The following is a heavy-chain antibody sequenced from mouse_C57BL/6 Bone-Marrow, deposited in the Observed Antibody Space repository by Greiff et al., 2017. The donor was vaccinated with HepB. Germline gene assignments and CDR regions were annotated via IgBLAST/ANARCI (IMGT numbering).Heavy chain of an antibody. D-gene: IGHD4-1*01. CDR2: IWRGGST. Sequence: VQRVESGPGLVQPSQSLSITCTVSGFSLTSYGVHWVRQSPGKGLEWLGVIWRGGSTDYNAAFMSRLSITKDNSKSQVFFKMNSLQADDTAIYYCAKKGDWDDAMDYWGQGTSVTVSS. V-gene: IGHV2-5*01. CDR1: GFSLTSYG. CDR3: AKKGDWDDAMDY. J-gene: IGHJ4*01.